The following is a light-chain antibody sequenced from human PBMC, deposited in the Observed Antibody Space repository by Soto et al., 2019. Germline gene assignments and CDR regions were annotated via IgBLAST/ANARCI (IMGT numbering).Light chain of an antibody. Sequence: EIVMTQSPATLSVSPGERATLSCRASQSVSSNVAWYQQKPGQAPRLLIYSVSTRATGIPARFSGSGSGTEFTLTINSLQSEDFAIYYCQQYKKWPPWTF. CDR3: QQYKKWPPWT. CDR2: SVS. J-gene: IGKJ1*01. CDR1: QSVSSN. V-gene: IGKV3-15*01.